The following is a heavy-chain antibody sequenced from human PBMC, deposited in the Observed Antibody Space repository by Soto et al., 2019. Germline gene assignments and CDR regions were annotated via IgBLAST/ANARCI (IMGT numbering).Heavy chain of an antibody. CDR1: GGSLSSGGYY. Sequence: PSETLSLTCTVSGGSLSSGGYYWSWIRQHPGKGLEWIGYIYYSGSTYYNPSLKSRVTISVDTSKNQFSLKLSSVTAADTAVYYCARTSLVTNYFDYWGQGTLVTVSS. D-gene: IGHD2-15*01. J-gene: IGHJ4*02. CDR2: IYYSGST. CDR3: ARTSLVTNYFDY. V-gene: IGHV4-31*03.